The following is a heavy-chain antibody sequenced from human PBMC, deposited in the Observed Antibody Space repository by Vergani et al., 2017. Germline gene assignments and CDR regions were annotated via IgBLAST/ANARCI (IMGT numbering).Heavy chain of an antibody. J-gene: IGHJ4*02. V-gene: IGHV3-21*01. CDR1: GFTFSSYS. CDR2: ISSSSSYL. Sequence: EVQLVESGGGLVKPGGSLRLSCAASGFTFSSYSMNWVRQAPGKGLEWVSSISSSSSYLYYADSLKGRFTISRDNAKNSLYLQMNSLRAEDTAVYYCARVTGTIPGLFGYWGQGTLVTVSS. D-gene: IGHD1-20*01. CDR3: ARVTGTIPGLFGY.